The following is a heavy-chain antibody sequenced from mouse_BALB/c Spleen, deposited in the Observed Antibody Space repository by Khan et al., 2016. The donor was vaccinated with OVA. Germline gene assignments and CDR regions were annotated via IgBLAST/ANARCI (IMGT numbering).Heavy chain of an antibody. J-gene: IGHJ3*01. V-gene: IGHV5-6*01. D-gene: IGHD4-1*01. CDR3: ASHLTGSFAY. CDR2: INSDGTYN. CDR1: GFTFSNYG. Sequence: EVELVESGGDLVKPGGSLKLSCAASGFTFSNYGMSWVRQIPDKRLEWVATINSDGTYNYYPDSVKGRFTISRNNAKNTLYLEMSSLKSEDTAMYYCASHLTGSFAYWGQGTLVTVSA.